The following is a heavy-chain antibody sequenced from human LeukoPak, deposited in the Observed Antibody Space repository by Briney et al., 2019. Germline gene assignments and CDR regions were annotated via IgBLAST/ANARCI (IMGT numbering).Heavy chain of an antibody. D-gene: IGHD5-18*01. CDR1: GYSISSGYY. CDR2: ISHSGST. Sequence: SETLSLTCAVSGYSISSGYYWGWIRQPPGKGLDWIGSISHSGSTYYNPSLRSRVTISIDTSKNQFSLRLYSVTATDTAVYYCARVGGYSYGNYYFNYWGQGTLVTVSS. V-gene: IGHV4-38-2*01. CDR3: ARVGGYSYGNYYFNY. J-gene: IGHJ4*02.